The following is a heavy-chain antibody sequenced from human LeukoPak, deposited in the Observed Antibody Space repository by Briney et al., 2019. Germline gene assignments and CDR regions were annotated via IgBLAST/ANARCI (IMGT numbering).Heavy chain of an antibody. CDR2: IYYSGRT. CDR3: SSGMVATNFDY. D-gene: IGHD5-12*01. J-gene: IGHJ4*02. Sequence: PSETLSLTCTVSGGSISSSSYNWGWIRQPPGKGLEWIGSIYYSGRTYYNPSLKSRVTISVDTSKNQFLLKLSSVPSADAAVYYCSSGMVATNFDYWGQGTLVTVSS. V-gene: IGHV4-39*01. CDR1: GGSISSSSYN.